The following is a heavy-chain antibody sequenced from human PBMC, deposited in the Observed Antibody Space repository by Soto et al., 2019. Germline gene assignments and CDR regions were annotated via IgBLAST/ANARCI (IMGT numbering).Heavy chain of an antibody. CDR1: GGANSSGHYY. V-gene: IGHV4-30-4*01. Sequence: SWTLSRTCTVSGGANSSGHYYWIWIRNPPPKPLEWLGYIYYSGSTYYNPSLKSRVTISVDTSKNQFSLKLSFFTAADTAVYYCARGERITLFLEYWGQGTLVTV. CDR2: IYYSGST. D-gene: IGHD3-9*01. CDR3: ARGERITLFLEY. J-gene: IGHJ4*02.